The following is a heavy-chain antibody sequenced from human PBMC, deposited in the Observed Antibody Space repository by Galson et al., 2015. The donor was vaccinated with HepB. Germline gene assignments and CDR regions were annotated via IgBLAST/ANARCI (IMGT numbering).Heavy chain of an antibody. D-gene: IGHD3-9*01. V-gene: IGHV5-51*01. Sequence: QSGAEVKKPGESLKISCKGSGYSFTSYWIGWVRQMPGKGLEWMGIIYPGDSDTRYSPSFQGQVTISADKSISTAYLQWSSLKASDTAMYYCARHRYYDILTGQFDYWGRGTLVTVSS. CDR3: ARHRYYDILTGQFDY. J-gene: IGHJ4*02. CDR2: IYPGDSDT. CDR1: GYSFTSYW.